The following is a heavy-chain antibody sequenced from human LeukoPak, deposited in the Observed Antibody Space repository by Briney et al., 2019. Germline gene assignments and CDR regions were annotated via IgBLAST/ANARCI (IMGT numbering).Heavy chain of an antibody. J-gene: IGHJ4*02. V-gene: IGHV5-51*01. D-gene: IGHD5-12*01. Sequence: GESLKISCKGSGYSFTSYWIGWVRQMPGKGLEWMAIIYPGDSDTKYSPSFQGQVTISVDKSISTAYLQWSSLKASDSAMYYCARLGYSGYDPFDYWGQGTLVTVSS. CDR3: ARLGYSGYDPFDY. CDR1: GYSFTSYW. CDR2: IYPGDSDT.